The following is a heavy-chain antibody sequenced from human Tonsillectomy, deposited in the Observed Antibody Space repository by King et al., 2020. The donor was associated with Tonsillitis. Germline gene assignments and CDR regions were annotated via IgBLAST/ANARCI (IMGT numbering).Heavy chain of an antibody. Sequence: QLVQSGAEVKKPGSSVKVSCKASGGTFSSYAISWVRQAPGQGLEWMGRIIPILGIANYAQKFQGRVTITADKSTSTGYMELSSLRYEDTAVYYCARDTIVVAGTFDYWGQGTLVTVSS. J-gene: IGHJ4*02. CDR2: IIPILGIA. V-gene: IGHV1-69*09. CDR3: ARDTIVVAGTFDY. CDR1: GGTFSSYA. D-gene: IGHD6-13*01.